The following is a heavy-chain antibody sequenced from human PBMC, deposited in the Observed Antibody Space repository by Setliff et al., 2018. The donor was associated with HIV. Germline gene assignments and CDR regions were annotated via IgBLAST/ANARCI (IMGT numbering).Heavy chain of an antibody. CDR2: INHSGST. CDR3: ARSGGSGNYGGWFDP. D-gene: IGHD3-10*01. Sequence: SETLSLTCAVYGGSFSGYYWSWIRQPPGKGLEWIGEINHSGSTNYKPSPKSRVTISVDTSKNQFSLKLSSVTAADTAMYHCARSGGSGNYGGWFDPWGQGTRVTV. V-gene: IGHV4-34*01. J-gene: IGHJ5*02. CDR1: GGSFSGYY.